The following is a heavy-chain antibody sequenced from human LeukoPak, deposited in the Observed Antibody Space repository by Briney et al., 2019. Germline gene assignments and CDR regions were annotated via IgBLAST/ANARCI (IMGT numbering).Heavy chain of an antibody. D-gene: IGHD3-10*01. J-gene: IGHJ4*02. CDR2: IGGTGSDT. V-gene: IGHV3-23*01. Sequence: GGSLRLSCTASGFTFSDFAMSWVRQAPGKGLEWVSTIGGTGSDTYYADSVKGRFTISRDNSKSSLYLQMNSLRPEDTAVYYCARDGWRFGELSDYWGQGTLVTVSS. CDR3: ARDGWRFGELSDY. CDR1: GFTFSDFA.